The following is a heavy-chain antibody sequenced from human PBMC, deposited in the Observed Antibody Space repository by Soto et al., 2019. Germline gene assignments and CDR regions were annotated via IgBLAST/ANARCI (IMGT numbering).Heavy chain of an antibody. Sequence: ASLKVSCKASGYTFTSYYMHWVRQAPGQGLEWMGIINPSGGSTSYAQKFQGRVTMTRDTSTSTVYMELSSLRSEDTAVYYCARVPAREMARLGAAFEIWGQETMVTVSS. D-gene: IGHD5-12*01. J-gene: IGHJ3*02. V-gene: IGHV1-46*01. CDR2: INPSGGST. CDR1: GYTFTSYY. CDR3: ARVPAREMARLGAAFEI.